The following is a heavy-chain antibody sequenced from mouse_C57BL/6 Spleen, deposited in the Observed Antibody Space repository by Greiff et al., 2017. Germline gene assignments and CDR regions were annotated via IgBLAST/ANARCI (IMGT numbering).Heavy chain of an antibody. Sequence: EVMLVESGGGLVKPGGSLKLSCAASGFTFSSYTMSWVRQTPEKRLEWVATISGGGGNTYYPDSVKGRFTISRDNAKNTLYLQMSSLRSEDTALYYGARRAYRFAYWGQGTLVTVSA. J-gene: IGHJ3*01. V-gene: IGHV5-9*01. CDR1: GFTFSSYT. CDR3: ARRAYRFAY. D-gene: IGHD2-10*01. CDR2: ISGGGGNT.